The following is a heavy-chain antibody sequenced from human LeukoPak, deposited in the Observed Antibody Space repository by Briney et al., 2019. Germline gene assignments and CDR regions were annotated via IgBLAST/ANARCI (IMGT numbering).Heavy chain of an antibody. CDR2: IYYSGST. V-gene: IGHV4-59*01. D-gene: IGHD4-17*01. CDR3: ARGGMTTVTLDY. Sequence: SETLSLTRTVSGGSISSYYWSWIRQPPGKGLEWIGYIYYSGSTNSNPSLKSRVSISVDTSKNQFSLKLNSVTAADTAVYYCARGGMTTVTLDYWGQGTLVTVSS. J-gene: IGHJ4*02. CDR1: GGSISSYY.